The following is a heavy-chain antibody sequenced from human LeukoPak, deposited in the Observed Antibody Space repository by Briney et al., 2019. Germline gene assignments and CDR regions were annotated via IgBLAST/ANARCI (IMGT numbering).Heavy chain of an antibody. Sequence: ASVKVSCKASGYTFTSYGISWVRQAPGQGLEWMGWISPYNGNTNYAQKLQGRVTMTTDTSTSTAYMELRSLRSDDTAVYYCARDPPNIAAAGTYYSYGMDVWGQGTTVTVSS. V-gene: IGHV1-18*01. D-gene: IGHD6-13*01. CDR3: ARDPPNIAAAGTYYSYGMDV. CDR2: ISPYNGNT. CDR1: GYTFTSYG. J-gene: IGHJ6*02.